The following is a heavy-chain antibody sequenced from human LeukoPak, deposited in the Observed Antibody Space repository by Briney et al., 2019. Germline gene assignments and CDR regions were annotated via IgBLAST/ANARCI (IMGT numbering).Heavy chain of an antibody. CDR2: ISPKSGAT. D-gene: IGHD3-10*01. CDR1: GYTFTDYY. V-gene: IGHV1-2*02. CDR3: ARRGSYYDY. J-gene: IGHJ4*02. Sequence: ASVKVSCKASGYTFTDYYIHWVRQAPGQRFEWMGWISPKSGATHYVERFQGRVTMTTDTSISTVYMELTRLTSDDTATYYCARRGSYYDYWGQGTLVTVSS.